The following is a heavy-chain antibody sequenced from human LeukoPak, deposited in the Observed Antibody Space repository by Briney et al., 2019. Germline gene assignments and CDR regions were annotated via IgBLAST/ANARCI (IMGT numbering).Heavy chain of an antibody. Sequence: PSETLSLTCAVYGGSFSGYYWSWIRQPPGKGLEWIGEINHSGSTNYNPSLKSRVTISVDTSKNQFSLKLSSVTAADTAVYYCARGYSYGYWAFDIWGQGTMVTVSS. CDR2: INHSGST. CDR3: ARGYSYGYWAFDI. V-gene: IGHV4-34*01. J-gene: IGHJ3*02. D-gene: IGHD5-18*01. CDR1: GGSFSGYY.